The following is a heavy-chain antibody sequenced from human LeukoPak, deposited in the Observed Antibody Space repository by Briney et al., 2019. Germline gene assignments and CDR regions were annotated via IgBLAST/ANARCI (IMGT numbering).Heavy chain of an antibody. CDR2: ISYDGSNK. J-gene: IGHJ4*02. V-gene: IGHV3-30-3*01. CDR1: GFTFSSYT. D-gene: IGHD2-15*01. CDR3: ARDGCSGGNCHNFRY. Sequence: PGRSLRLSCAASGFTFSSYTMHWVRQAPGKGLEWVAIISYDGSNKHYADSVKGRFTISRDNSKNTLYLQMNSLRAEDTAVYYCARDGCSGGNCHNFRYWGQGTLVTVSS.